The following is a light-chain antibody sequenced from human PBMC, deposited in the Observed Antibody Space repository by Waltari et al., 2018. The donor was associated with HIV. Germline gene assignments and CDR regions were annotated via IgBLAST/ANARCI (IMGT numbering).Light chain of an antibody. CDR3: QSYDSSLSRRV. J-gene: IGLJ1*01. CDR1: SSNIGAGYA. CDR2: GNS. Sequence: QSVLTQPPSVSGAPGQRVPISCTGSSSNIGAGYAVHWYQQLPGTAPKLLIYGNSNRPSGVPDRFSGSKSGTSASLAITGLQAEDEADYYCQSYDSSLSRRVFGTGTKVTVL. V-gene: IGLV1-40*01.